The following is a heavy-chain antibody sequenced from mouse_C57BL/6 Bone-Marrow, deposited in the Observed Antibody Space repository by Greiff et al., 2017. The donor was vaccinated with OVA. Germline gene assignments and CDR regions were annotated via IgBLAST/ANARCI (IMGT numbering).Heavy chain of an antibody. J-gene: IGHJ1*03. Sequence: VQLHQPGAELVKPGASVKLSCKASGYTFTSYWMHWVKQRPGQGLEWIGMIHPNSGSTNYNEKFKSKATLTVDKSSSTAYMQLSSLTSEDSAVYYCARSRIYDGYYPDWYCDVWGTGTTVTVAS. CDR3: ARSRIYDGYYPDWYCDV. CDR1: GYTFTSYW. V-gene: IGHV1-64*01. D-gene: IGHD2-3*01. CDR2: IHPNSGST.